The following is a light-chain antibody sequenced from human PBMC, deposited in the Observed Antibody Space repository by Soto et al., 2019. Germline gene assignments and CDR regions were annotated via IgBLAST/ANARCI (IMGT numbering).Light chain of an antibody. V-gene: IGKV3-15*01. CDR1: QSVSSN. CDR2: DAS. Sequence: EILMTQSPATLSVSPGERATLSCRASQSVSSNLAWYQQKPGQAPRLLIYDASTRATGIPASFSGSGSGTEFTLTISSLQSEDFAVYYCQQYNNWPPAWTFGQGTKVEIK. J-gene: IGKJ1*01. CDR3: QQYNNWPPAWT.